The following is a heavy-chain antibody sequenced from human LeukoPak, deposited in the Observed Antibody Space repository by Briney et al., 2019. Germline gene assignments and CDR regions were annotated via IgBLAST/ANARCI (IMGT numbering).Heavy chain of an antibody. V-gene: IGHV4-61*02. J-gene: IGHJ4*02. CDR2: IYTSGST. D-gene: IGHD3-10*01. Sequence: SETLSLTCTVSGGSISSGSYYWSWIRQPAGKGLEWIGRIYTSGSTNYNPSLKSRVTISVDTSKNQFSLKLSSVTAADTAVYYCAREPTYYCGSGSSFDYWGQGTLVTVSS. CDR1: GGSISSGSYY. CDR3: AREPTYYCGSGSSFDY.